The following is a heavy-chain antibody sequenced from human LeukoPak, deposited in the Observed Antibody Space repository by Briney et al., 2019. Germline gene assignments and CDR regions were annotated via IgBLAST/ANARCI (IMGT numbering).Heavy chain of an antibody. CDR3: ARGLIWTFDY. D-gene: IGHD2-21*01. V-gene: IGHV4-34*01. CDR2: INHSGST. Sequence: PSETLSLTCAVYGGSFSGYYWSSIRQPPGKGLEWIGEINHSGSTNYNPSLKSRVTISVDTSKNQFSLKLSSVTAADTAVYYCARGLIWTFDYWGQGTLVTVSA. J-gene: IGHJ4*02. CDR1: GGSFSGYY.